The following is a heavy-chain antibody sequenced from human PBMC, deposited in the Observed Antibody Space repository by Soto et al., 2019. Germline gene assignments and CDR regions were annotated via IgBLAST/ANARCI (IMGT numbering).Heavy chain of an antibody. J-gene: IGHJ3*02. D-gene: IGHD3-9*01. CDR1: GGSISSCY. CDR2: IYYSGST. CDR3: AKVWRGDDVLSAFDI. Sequence: PSETLSLTCTVSGGSISSCYWSWIRQPPGKGLEWIGYIYYSGSTNYNPSLKSRVTISVDTSKNQFSLKLSSVTAADTAVYYCAKVWRGDDVLSAFDIWGQGTMVTVSS. V-gene: IGHV4-59*01.